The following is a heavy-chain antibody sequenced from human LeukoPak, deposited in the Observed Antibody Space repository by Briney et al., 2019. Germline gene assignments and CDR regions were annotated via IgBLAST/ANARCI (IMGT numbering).Heavy chain of an antibody. D-gene: IGHD6-19*01. CDR2: INPNSGGT. CDR1: GYTFTSYA. CDR3: ARASKARIAVAGREGYFDY. J-gene: IGHJ4*02. V-gene: IGHV1-2*04. Sequence: ASVKVSCKASGYTFTSYAMHWVRQAPGQGLEWMGWINPNSGGTNYAQKFQGWVTMTRDTSISTAYMELSRLRSDDTAVYYCARASKARIAVAGREGYFDYWGQGTLVTVSS.